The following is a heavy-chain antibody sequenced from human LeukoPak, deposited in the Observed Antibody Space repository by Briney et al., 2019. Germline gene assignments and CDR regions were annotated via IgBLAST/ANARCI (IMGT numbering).Heavy chain of an antibody. D-gene: IGHD2-21*02. V-gene: IGHV4-61*01. CDR2: IYYSGST. J-gene: IGHJ5*02. CDR1: GGSVSSGSYY. CDR3: AREGTANWFDP. Sequence: PSETLSLTCTVSGGSVSSGSYYWSWIRQPPGKGLEWIGYIYYSGSTIYNPSLKSRVTISVDTSKNQFSLKLSSVTAADTAVYYCAREGTANWFDPWGQGTLVTVSS.